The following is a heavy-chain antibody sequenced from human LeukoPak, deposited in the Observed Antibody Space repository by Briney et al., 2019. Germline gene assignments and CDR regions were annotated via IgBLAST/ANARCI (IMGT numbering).Heavy chain of an antibody. V-gene: IGHV3-23*01. CDR3: AKDRGSGYPGRDT. CDR1: GFTFSSYA. Sequence: PGGSLRLSCAASGFTFSSYAMSWVRQAPGKGLEWVSAISGSGGSTYYADSVKGRITISRDNCKNRGYLQMNSLRAEDTAVYYCAKDRGSGYPGRDTWGQGTLVTVSS. J-gene: IGHJ5*02. D-gene: IGHD5-12*01. CDR2: ISGSGGST.